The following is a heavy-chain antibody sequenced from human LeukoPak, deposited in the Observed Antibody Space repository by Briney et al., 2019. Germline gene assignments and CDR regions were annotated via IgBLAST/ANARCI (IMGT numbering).Heavy chain of an antibody. Sequence: PGGSLGLSCAASGFTFSSYAMHWVRQAPGKGLEWVAVISYDGSNKYYADSVKGRFTISRDNSKNTLYLQMNSLRAEDTAVYYCARVPAYSSSSHFDYWGQGTLVTVSS. CDR3: ARVPAYSSSSHFDY. V-gene: IGHV3-30-3*01. D-gene: IGHD6-6*01. CDR1: GFTFSSYA. CDR2: ISYDGSNK. J-gene: IGHJ4*02.